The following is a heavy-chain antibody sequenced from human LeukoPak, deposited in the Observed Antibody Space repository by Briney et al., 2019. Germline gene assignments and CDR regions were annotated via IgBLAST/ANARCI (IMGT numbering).Heavy chain of an antibody. CDR2: INYRGDT. V-gene: IGHV4-39*01. J-gene: IGHJ5*02. Sequence: KPSETLSLTCSVSGDSISKNGFFWVWIRQPPGKGLEWMGSINYRGDTYYKPALKSRVNISVDTSKNQFSLKLNSVNAADTAVYYCARQGAQLSKSFFDPRGQGTLVTVSS. D-gene: IGHD3-16*02. CDR1: GDSISKNGFF. CDR3: ARQGAQLSKSFFDP.